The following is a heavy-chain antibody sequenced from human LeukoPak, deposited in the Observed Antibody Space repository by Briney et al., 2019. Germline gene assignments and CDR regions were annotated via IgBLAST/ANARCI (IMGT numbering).Heavy chain of an antibody. D-gene: IGHD5-18*01. CDR3: ARDLGEDTAMVH. J-gene: IGHJ4*02. CDR1: GGSISSHY. CDR2: IYYSGST. Sequence: PSETLSLTCTVSGGSISSHYWSWIRQPPGKGLEWIGYIYYSGSTNYDPSLKSRVTISVDTSKNQFSLKLSSVTAADTAVYYCARDLGEDTAMVHWGQGTLVTVSS. V-gene: IGHV4-59*11.